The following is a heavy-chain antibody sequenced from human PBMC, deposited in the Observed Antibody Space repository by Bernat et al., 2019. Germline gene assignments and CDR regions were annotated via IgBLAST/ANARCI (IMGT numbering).Heavy chain of an antibody. V-gene: IGHV3-74*01. D-gene: IGHD4-11*01. CDR2: ITGDGSST. CDR1: GFTFSGSA. Sequence: EVQLVESGGGLVQPGGSLKLSCAASGFTFSGSAMHWVRQAPGKGLVWVSRITGDGSSTIYADSVKGRFTISRDNAKNTLYLQMNNLRAEDTAVYYCARDRSYTMDVWGQGTTVTVSS. CDR3: ARDRSYTMDV. J-gene: IGHJ6*02.